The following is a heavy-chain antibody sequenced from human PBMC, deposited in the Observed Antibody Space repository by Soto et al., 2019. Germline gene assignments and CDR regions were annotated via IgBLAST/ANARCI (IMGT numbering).Heavy chain of an antibody. D-gene: IGHD3-3*01. Sequence: QVQLQESGPGLVKPSETLSLTCTVSGDSVTSGSIYWSWIRQPPGKGLEWLGYIHYTGSTNYNPSLKSRGAISVDTSKNHFSLTLISVTAADTAVYYCASYRGNFGVVLADFYQYGMDVWGQGTAVNVSS. CDR2: IHYTGST. CDR1: GDSVTSGSIY. CDR3: ASYRGNFGVVLADFYQYGMDV. J-gene: IGHJ6*02. V-gene: IGHV4-61*03.